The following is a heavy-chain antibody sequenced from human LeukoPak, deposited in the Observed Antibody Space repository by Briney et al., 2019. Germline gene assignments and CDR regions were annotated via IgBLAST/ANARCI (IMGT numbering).Heavy chain of an antibody. Sequence: GGFLRFSCTVPGITLSNNGMSGVRQSPGKGLEWVAGSSGIGGGTNYAGSVQGRFTISRDSPKNTLYLQMNSLRAEDTAVYFCAKRGVVIRVFLVGFHKEAYYFDSWGQGALVTVSS. D-gene: IGHD3-10*01. CDR2: SSGIGGGT. V-gene: IGHV3-23*01. CDR3: AKRGVVIRVFLVGFHKEAYYFDS. J-gene: IGHJ4*02. CDR1: GITLSNNG.